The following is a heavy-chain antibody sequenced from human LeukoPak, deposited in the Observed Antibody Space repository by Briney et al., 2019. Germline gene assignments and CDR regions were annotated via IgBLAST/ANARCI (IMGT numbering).Heavy chain of an antibody. J-gene: IGHJ5*02. CDR2: INPNSGGT. CDR3: ARDRFAAAGNWFDP. D-gene: IGHD6-13*01. Sequence: ASVKVSCKASGYTFTGYYMHWVRQAPVQGLEWMGWINPNSGGTNYAQKFQGRVTMTRDTSISTAYMELSRLRSDDTAVYYCARDRFAAAGNWFDPWGQGTLVTVSS. V-gene: IGHV1-2*02. CDR1: GYTFTGYY.